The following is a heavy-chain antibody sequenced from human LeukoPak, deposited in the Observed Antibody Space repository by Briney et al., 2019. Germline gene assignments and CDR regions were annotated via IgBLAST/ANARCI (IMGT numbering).Heavy chain of an antibody. CDR1: GFTFSSYG. D-gene: IGHD6-19*01. J-gene: IGHJ4*02. CDR2: ISYDGSNK. CDR3: AKNSVAGTGEFDY. V-gene: IGHV3-30*18. Sequence: TGGSLRLSCAASGFTFSSYGMHWVRQAPGKGLEWVAVISYDGSNKYYADSVKGRLTISRDNSKNTLYLQMNSLRAEDTAVYYCAKNSVAGTGEFDYWGQGTLVTVSS.